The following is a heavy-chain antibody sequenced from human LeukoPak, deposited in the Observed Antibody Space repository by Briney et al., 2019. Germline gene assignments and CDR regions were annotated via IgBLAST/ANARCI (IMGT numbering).Heavy chain of an antibody. CDR1: GGSVSNSNYY. Sequence: SETLSLTCTVSGGSVSNSNYYWSWKRQPPGKGLEWIGYMYYSGSTNCNTSLKSRVTISVDTSKNQFSLRLSSVTAADTAVYYCARVPSHCSSTSCPLDFWGQGTLVTVSS. J-gene: IGHJ4*02. V-gene: IGHV4-61*01. D-gene: IGHD2-2*01. CDR2: MYYSGST. CDR3: ARVPSHCSSTSCPLDF.